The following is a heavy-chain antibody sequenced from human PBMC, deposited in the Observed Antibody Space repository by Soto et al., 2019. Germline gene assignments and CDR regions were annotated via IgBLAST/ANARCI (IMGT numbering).Heavy chain of an antibody. V-gene: IGHV4-39*01. CDR3: ARRTGGYNWLDP. J-gene: IGHJ5*02. CDR1: GGSVCSGIYY. Sequence: PSDTPSLTRTVSGGSVCSGIYYWSWIRQPPGKGLEWIGNIYYTGSTYYNPSLRSRVTMSVDTSKNQFSLTVTSVTAADTAVYHCARRTGGYNWLDPWGQGTLVTVSS. CDR2: IYYTGST.